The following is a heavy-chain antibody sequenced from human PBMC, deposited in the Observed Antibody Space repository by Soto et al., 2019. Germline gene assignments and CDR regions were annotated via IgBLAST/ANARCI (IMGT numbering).Heavy chain of an antibody. CDR3: AKPCGGDCHDAFEI. CDR2: INHSGST. V-gene: IGHV4-34*01. D-gene: IGHD2-21*01. CDR1: GGSFSGYY. Sequence: SETLSLTCAVYGGSFSGYYWSWIRQPPGKGLEWIGEINHSGSTNYNPSLKSRVTISVDTSKNQFSLKLSSVTAADTAVYYCAKPCGGDCHDAFEIWGQGTMVTVSS. J-gene: IGHJ3*02.